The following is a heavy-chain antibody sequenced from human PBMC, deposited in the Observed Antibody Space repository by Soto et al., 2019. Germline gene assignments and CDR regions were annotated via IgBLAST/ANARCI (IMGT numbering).Heavy chain of an antibody. Sequence: QLQLQESGPGLVKPSETLSLTCTVSGGSISSSSYYWGWIRQPPGKGLEWIGNIYYSGSTYYNPSLKIRVTISVDTSKNQFSLKLSSVTAADTAVYYCANIVGAYAWFDPWGQGTLVTVSS. J-gene: IGHJ5*02. CDR3: ANIVGAYAWFDP. CDR2: IYYSGST. CDR1: GGSISSSSYY. D-gene: IGHD1-26*01. V-gene: IGHV4-39*01.